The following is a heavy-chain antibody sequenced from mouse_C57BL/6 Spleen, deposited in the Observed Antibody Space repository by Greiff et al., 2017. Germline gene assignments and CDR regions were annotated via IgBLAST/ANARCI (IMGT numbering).Heavy chain of an antibody. CDR3: ARSGYENYFDY. V-gene: IGHV1-52*01. Sequence: VQLQQPGAELVRPGSSVKLSCKASGYTFTSYWMHWVKQRPIQGLEWIGNIDPSDSETHYNQKFKDKATLTVDKSSSTAYMQLSSLTSEDSAVYYCARSGYENYFDYWGQGTTLTVSS. D-gene: IGHD1-2*01. CDR2: IDPSDSET. CDR1: GYTFTSYW. J-gene: IGHJ2*01.